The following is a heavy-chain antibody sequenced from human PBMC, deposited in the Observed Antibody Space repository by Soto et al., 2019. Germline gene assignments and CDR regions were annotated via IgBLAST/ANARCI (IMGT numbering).Heavy chain of an antibody. CDR3: ARVVTPYNWFDP. V-gene: IGHV1-69*13. J-gene: IGHJ5*02. CDR1: GGTFSSYA. D-gene: IGHD4-4*01. Sequence: SVKVSCKASGGTFSSYAISWVRQAPGQGLEWMGGIIPIFGTANYAQKFQGRVTITADESTSTAYMELSSLRSEDTAVYYCARVVTPYNWFDPWGPGTLVTVSS. CDR2: IIPIFGTA.